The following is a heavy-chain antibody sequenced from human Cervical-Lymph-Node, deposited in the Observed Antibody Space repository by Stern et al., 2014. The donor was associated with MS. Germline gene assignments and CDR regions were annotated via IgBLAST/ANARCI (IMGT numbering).Heavy chain of an antibody. J-gene: IGHJ3*02. CDR2: IYSSGST. CDR3: ARGNYDVLTDNGGHGFDI. Sequence: VQLEESGPGLVKPSQTLSLTCTVSGGSISSGNYYWSWIRQPAGEGLAWIGGIYSSGSTQYNPPLKSRVTISPTTSTTQFSPRLSSVTAADTAVYYCARGNYDVLTDNGGHGFDIWGQGTMVTVSS. CDR1: GGSISSGNYY. D-gene: IGHD3-9*01. V-gene: IGHV4-61*02.